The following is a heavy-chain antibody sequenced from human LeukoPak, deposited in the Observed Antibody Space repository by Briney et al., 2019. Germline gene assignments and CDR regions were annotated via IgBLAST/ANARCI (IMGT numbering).Heavy chain of an antibody. V-gene: IGHV4-59*01. CDR3: ARESHGGYSYGSQFVY. J-gene: IGHJ4*02. D-gene: IGHD5-18*01. Sequence: PAETLSLTCTVSGGSISSYYWSWIRQPPGKGLEWMGYIYYSGSTNYNPPLKSRVTISVDTSKNQFSLKMSSVAAADTAVYYCARESHGGYSYGSQFVYWGQGTLVTVSS. CDR2: IYYSGST. CDR1: GGSISSYY.